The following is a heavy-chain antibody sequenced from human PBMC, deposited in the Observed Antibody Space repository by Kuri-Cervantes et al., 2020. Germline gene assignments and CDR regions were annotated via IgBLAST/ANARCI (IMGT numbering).Heavy chain of an antibody. Sequence: ASVKVSCKASGYTFTYRYLHWVRQAPGQALEWMGWITPFNGNTNYAQKLQGRVTMTTDTSTSTAYMELRSLRSDDTAVYYCAREGGGLTAMVSQFDYWGQGTLVTVSS. CDR1: GYTFTYRY. D-gene: IGHD5-18*01. CDR2: ITPFNGNT. CDR3: AREGGGLTAMVSQFDY. V-gene: IGHV1-18*04. J-gene: IGHJ4*02.